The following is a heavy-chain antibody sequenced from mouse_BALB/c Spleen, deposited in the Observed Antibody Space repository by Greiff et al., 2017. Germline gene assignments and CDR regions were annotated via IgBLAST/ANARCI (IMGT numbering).Heavy chain of an antibody. J-gene: IGHJ4*01. CDR3: ARPGNPYAMDY. V-gene: IGHV2-4-1*01. D-gene: IGHD2-1*01. CDR2: IWSGGST. Sequence: VQLQQSGPGLVQPSQSLSITCTVSGFSLTSYGVHWVRQSPGKGLEWLGVIWSGGSTDYNAAFISRLSISKDNSKSQVFFKMNSLQADDTAIYYCARPGNPYAMDYWGQGTSVTVSS. CDR1: GFSLTSYG.